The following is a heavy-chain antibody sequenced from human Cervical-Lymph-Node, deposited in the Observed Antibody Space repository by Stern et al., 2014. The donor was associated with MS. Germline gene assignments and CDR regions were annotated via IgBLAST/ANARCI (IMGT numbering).Heavy chain of an antibody. CDR2: IRPDGTEK. CDR1: GFVFSAYW. V-gene: IGHV3-7*01. Sequence: EVHLVESGGGLVQAGGSLRLSCATSGFVFSAYWMSWVRQAPGKGLEWVANIRPDGTEKLFVDSVEGRFTISRDNAKNSLYLQMNSLRAEDTALYYCARDGGNGYDFEYWGQGTLVTVSS. CDR3: ARDGGNGYDFEY. D-gene: IGHD5-12*01. J-gene: IGHJ4*02.